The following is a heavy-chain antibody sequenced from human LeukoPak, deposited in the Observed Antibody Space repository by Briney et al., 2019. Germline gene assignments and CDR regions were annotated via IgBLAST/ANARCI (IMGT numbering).Heavy chain of an antibody. J-gene: IGHJ6*03. Sequence: SESLSLTCTVSGGSISSYYWSWIRQPPGKGLEWIGYIYYSGSTNYNPSLKSRVTISVDTSKNQFSLKLSSVTAADTAVYYCARGRSSIVRGYYYYYMDVWGKGTTVTISS. V-gene: IGHV4-59*01. CDR2: IYYSGST. CDR3: ARGRSSIVRGYYYYYMDV. D-gene: IGHD3-10*01. CDR1: GGSISSYY.